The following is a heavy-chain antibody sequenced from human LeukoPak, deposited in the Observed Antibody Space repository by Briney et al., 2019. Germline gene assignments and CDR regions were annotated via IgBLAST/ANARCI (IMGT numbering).Heavy chain of an antibody. Sequence: GGSLGLSCAASGFTFSSYAMTWVRQAPGKGLEWVSFISGSGGGTSYADSVKGRFTISRDNSKNTLYLQMKSLRVEDTAVYYCAKGYSYGDDCWGQGTLVTVSS. CDR3: AKGYSYGDDC. CDR1: GFTFSSYA. D-gene: IGHD5-18*01. CDR2: ISGSGGGT. V-gene: IGHV3-23*01. J-gene: IGHJ4*02.